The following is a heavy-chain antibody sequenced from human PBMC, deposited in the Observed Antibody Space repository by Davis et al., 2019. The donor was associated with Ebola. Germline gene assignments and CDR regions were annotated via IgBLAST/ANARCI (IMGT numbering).Heavy chain of an antibody. CDR3: GKETPDSGWYTVDY. V-gene: IGHV3-23*01. CDR1: GFTFSTCG. J-gene: IGHJ4*02. D-gene: IGHD6-19*01. Sequence: PGGSLRLSCAVSGFTFSTCGLSWVRQAPGKGLEWVSAISGRSGRTYFADSVKGRFTISRDDSKNTLYLEMNSLRADDTAVYYCGKETPDSGWYTVDYWGQGTLVTVSS. CDR2: ISGRSGRT.